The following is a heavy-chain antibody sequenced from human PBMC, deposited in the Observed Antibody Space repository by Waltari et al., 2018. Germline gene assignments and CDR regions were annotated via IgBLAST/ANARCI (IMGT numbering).Heavy chain of an antibody. Sequence: QVQLVQSGAEVKKHGSSVRVSCRASGGNFGRYAITWVRQAPGQGLEWMGGTIPILGSPMYAPKFQGRVSITADELTYTVYMELNSLRSDDTAIYYCARRKLGEAFDIWGQGTMVIVSS. CDR2: TIPILGSP. D-gene: IGHD3-16*01. CDR3: ARRKLGEAFDI. J-gene: IGHJ3*02. CDR1: GGNFGRYA. V-gene: IGHV1-69*12.